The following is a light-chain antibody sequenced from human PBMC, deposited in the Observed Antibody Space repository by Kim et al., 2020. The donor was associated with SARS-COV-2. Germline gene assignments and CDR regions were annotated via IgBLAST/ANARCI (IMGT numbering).Light chain of an antibody. CDR1: QDIRYH. J-gene: IGKJ1*01. CDR2: AAS. Sequence: SAAGGERVTITCRARQDIRYHLAWYQHNPDKAPKLLIYAASTSQTGVPSRFSGSGSGTEFTLTISSLQPEDFATYFCQQYNFYPRTFGQGTKLEI. V-gene: IGKV1-9*01. CDR3: QQYNFYPRT.